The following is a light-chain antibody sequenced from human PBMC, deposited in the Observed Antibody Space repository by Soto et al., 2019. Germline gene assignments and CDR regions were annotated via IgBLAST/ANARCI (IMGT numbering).Light chain of an antibody. CDR3: QQANSFPRT. CDR1: QAISSW. Sequence: DIQMTQSPSSVSASVGDRVTISCRASQAISSWLAWYQQKPGKAPKLLIHAASSLQSGVPSRFRGSGSWTDFTLTISSLQPEDFATYYCQQANSFPRTFGQGTKVEVK. J-gene: IGKJ1*01. CDR2: AAS. V-gene: IGKV1-12*01.